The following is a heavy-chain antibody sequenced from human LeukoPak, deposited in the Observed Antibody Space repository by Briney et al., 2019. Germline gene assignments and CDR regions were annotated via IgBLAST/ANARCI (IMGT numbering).Heavy chain of an antibody. CDR1: GGSISSGTYY. CDR3: ARVSMVRGVIINGFDY. J-gene: IGHJ4*02. Sequence: PSQTLSPTCTVSGGSISSGTYYWSWIRQPAGKGLEWIGRIYTSGSTNYNPSLKSRVTISVDKSKNQFSLKLSSVTAADTAVYYCARVSMVRGVIINGFDYWGQGTLVTVSS. D-gene: IGHD3-10*01. CDR2: IYTSGST. V-gene: IGHV4-61*02.